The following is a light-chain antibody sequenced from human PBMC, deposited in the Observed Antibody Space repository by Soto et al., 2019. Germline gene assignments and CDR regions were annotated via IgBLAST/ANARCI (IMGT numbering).Light chain of an antibody. J-gene: IGKJ1*01. CDR3: QHLNSYPRT. CDR2: AAS. Sequence: IQLTQSPSSLSASVGDRVTITCRASQGISSYLAWYQQKPGKAPKLLIYAASTLQCGVPSRFSGRGSGTDFTLTISSLQTEDLASYYCQHLNSYPRTFGKGNKVEIK. CDR1: QGISSY. V-gene: IGKV1-9*01.